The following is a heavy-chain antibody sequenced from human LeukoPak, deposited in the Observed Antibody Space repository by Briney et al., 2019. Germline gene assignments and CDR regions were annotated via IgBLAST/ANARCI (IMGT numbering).Heavy chain of an antibody. V-gene: IGHV4-34*01. J-gene: IGHJ4*02. CDR1: GGSISSYY. D-gene: IGHD3-9*01. Sequence: SETLSLTCTVSGGSISSYYWSWIPQPPGKGLEGIGEINHSGSTNYNPSLKSRVTISVDTSKNQFSLKLSSVTAADTAVYYCARAGHYDILTGYFPHNDYWGQGTLVTVSS. CDR2: INHSGST. CDR3: ARAGHYDILTGYFPHNDY.